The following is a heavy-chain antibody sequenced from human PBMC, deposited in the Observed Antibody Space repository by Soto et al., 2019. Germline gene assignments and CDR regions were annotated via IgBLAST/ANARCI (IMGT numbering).Heavy chain of an antibody. V-gene: IGHV4-59*01. CDR2: FYYSGST. D-gene: IGHD5-12*01. CDR3: AKGGYSGYLDY. CDR1: GGPISIYY. Sequence: PSETLSLTCTVSGGPISIYYWSWIRQPPGKGLEWIGYFYYSGSTNYNPSLKSRVTISADTSKNQFSLRLSSVTAADTAVYYCAKGGYSGYLDYWGQGTLVTVSS. J-gene: IGHJ4*02.